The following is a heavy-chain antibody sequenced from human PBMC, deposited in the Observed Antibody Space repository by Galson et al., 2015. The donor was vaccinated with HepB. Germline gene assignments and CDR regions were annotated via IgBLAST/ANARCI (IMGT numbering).Heavy chain of an antibody. Sequence: SLRLSCAASGFTLSSYWMHWVRQGPGKGLVWVAHIGTDESSASYADSVRGRFTISRDNAKDTLYLQMTSLRTEDTAVYYCARDRDGNRYYNDWGQVTLVTVSS. CDR1: GFTLSSYW. D-gene: IGHD3-22*01. CDR2: IGTDESSA. V-gene: IGHV3-74*01. CDR3: ARDRDGNRYYND. J-gene: IGHJ4*02.